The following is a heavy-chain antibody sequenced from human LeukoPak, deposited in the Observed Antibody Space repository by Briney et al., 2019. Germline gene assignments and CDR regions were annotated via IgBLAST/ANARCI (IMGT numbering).Heavy chain of an antibody. J-gene: IGHJ4*02. D-gene: IGHD5-18*01. CDR2: ISDSGIYI. CDR1: GFTFSSYW. V-gene: IGHV3-21*01. CDR3: AGGNSALLDY. Sequence: GGSLRLSCAASGFTFSSYWMNWVRQAPGKGLEWVSSISDSGIYIFYSDSVKGRFTVSRDNAKNSLYLQMNSLRAEDTAVYYCAGGNSALLDYWGQGTLVTVSS.